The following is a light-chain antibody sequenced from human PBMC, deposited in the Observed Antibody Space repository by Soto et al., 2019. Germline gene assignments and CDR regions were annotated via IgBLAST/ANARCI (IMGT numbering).Light chain of an antibody. CDR1: QTVIRN. V-gene: IGKV3-15*01. Sequence: EKVMTQSPATLSVSPVERATLSCKASQTVIRNLAWYQQKPGQTPRLLIFGASTRATGIPARFSGSGSGTEFTLTISSLQPEDFAVYYCQQYAVWPPQTFGQGTKVDIK. CDR2: GAS. J-gene: IGKJ1*01. CDR3: QQYAVWPPQT.